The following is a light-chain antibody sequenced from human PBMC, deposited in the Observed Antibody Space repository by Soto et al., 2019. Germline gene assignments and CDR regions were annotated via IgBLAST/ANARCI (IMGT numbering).Light chain of an antibody. J-gene: IGKJ2*01. CDR3: QQYNNWPPYT. Sequence: EIVMTQSPATLSVSPGERATLSCRASQSVSSNLAWYQQKPGQAPRLLIYGASTRATGIPAMFSGIGSGTEFTLTTSSLQSEDFAGYYCQQYNNWPPYTFGQGTKLEIK. V-gene: IGKV3-15*01. CDR1: QSVSSN. CDR2: GAS.